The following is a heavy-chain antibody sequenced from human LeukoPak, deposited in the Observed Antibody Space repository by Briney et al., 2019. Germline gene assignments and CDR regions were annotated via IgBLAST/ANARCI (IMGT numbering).Heavy chain of an antibody. CDR2: ISTYNGNT. V-gene: IGHV1-18*01. CDR1: AYTSPNYG. CDR3: ALPAKGAFFYYYMEV. J-gene: IGHJ6*03. Sequence: ASVTVSFTSSAYTSPNYGITWVRQPPAPGQELMGWISTYNGNTQYAQKFQGRVTMTTDTPTKKVYMELSTLRSNDTAVYYCALPAKGAFFYYYMEVWGKGTTVTVSS. D-gene: IGHD2-2*01.